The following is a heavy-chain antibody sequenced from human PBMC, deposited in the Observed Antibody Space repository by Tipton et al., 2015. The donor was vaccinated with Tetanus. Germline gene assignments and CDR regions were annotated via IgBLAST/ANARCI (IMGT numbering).Heavy chain of an antibody. Sequence: TLSLTCTVSGGSISSSSYYWGWIRQPPGKGLEWIGSIYYSGSTYYNPSLKSRVTISVDTSKNQFSLKLSSVTAADTAVYYCARGIKQGYSSSWYYYYGMDVWGQGTTVTVSS. J-gene: IGHJ6*02. CDR1: GGSISSSSYY. D-gene: IGHD6-13*01. CDR2: IYYSGST. V-gene: IGHV4-39*01. CDR3: ARGIKQGYSSSWYYYYGMDV.